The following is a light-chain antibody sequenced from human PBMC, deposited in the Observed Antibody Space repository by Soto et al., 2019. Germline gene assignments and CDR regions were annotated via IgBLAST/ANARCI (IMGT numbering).Light chain of an antibody. CDR1: QSISTW. CDR3: QQYNSYSSIT. J-gene: IGKJ5*01. CDR2: DAS. V-gene: IGKV1-5*01. Sequence: VQMTQSPSTLSASVGDRVTITCRASQSISTWLAWYQQKPGKAPKLLIYDASTLENGVPPRFSGSGSGTQFTLTISSLQPDDFATYYCQQYNSYSSITFGQGTRLEI.